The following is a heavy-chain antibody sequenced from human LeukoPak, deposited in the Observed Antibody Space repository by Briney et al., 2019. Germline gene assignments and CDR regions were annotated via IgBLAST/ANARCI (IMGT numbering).Heavy chain of an antibody. J-gene: IGHJ4*02. CDR3: ARAGFALAPHRGTPFDY. D-gene: IGHD6-6*01. CDR2: IYYSGST. CDR1: GGSISSYY. Sequence: PSETLSLTCTVSGGSISSYYWSWIRQPPGKGLEWIGYIYYSGSTNYNPSLKSRVTISVDTSKNQFSLILSSVTAADTAVYYCARAGFALAPHRGTPFDYWGQGTLVTVSS. V-gene: IGHV4-59*12.